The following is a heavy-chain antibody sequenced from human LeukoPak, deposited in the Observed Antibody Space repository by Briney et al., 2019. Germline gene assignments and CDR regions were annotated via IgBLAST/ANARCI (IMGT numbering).Heavy chain of an antibody. J-gene: IGHJ4*02. V-gene: IGHV1-2*02. CDR2: INPNSGGT. D-gene: IGHD3-10*01. CDR1: GYTFTGYY. Sequence: ASVKVSRKASGYTFTGYYMHWVRQAPGQGLEWMGWINPNSGGTNYAQKFQGRVTMTRDTSISTAYMELSRLRSDDTAVYYCARDRRFGELGDYWGQGTLVTVSS. CDR3: ARDRRFGELGDY.